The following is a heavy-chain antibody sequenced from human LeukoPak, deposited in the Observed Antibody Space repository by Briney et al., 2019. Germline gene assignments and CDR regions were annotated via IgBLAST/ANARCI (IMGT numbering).Heavy chain of an antibody. D-gene: IGHD3-22*01. CDR1: GFTFNSAW. Sequence: GGSLRLSCAASGFTFNSAWMTWARQAPGKGLEWVGRIKSKTDGGTTDYAAPVKGRFTVSRDDSKNTLYLQMNSLKTEDTAVYYCTTDPGYYESGDYGMDVWGQGTTVTVSS. CDR2: IKSKTDGGTT. J-gene: IGHJ6*02. V-gene: IGHV3-15*01. CDR3: TTDPGYYESGDYGMDV.